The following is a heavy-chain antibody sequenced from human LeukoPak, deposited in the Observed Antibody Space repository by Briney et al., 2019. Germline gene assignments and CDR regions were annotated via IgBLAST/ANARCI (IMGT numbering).Heavy chain of an antibody. Sequence: VASVKVSCKASGYTFTSYGISWVRQAPGQGLEWMGLISAYNGNTNYAQKLQGRVTMTTDTSTSTAYMELRSLRSDDTAVYYCARDLSPHGSSSWYGMMGYWGQGTLVTVSS. CDR1: GYTFTSYG. V-gene: IGHV1-18*01. D-gene: IGHD6-13*01. CDR3: ARDLSPHGSSSWYGMMGY. CDR2: ISAYNGNT. J-gene: IGHJ4*02.